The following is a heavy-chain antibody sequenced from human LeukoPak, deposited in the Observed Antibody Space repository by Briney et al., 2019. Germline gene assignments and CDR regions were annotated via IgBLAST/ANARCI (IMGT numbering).Heavy chain of an antibody. CDR1: GFTFSSYA. CDR2: ISGSGGST. J-gene: IGHJ6*03. CDR3: ARTIFGVVIFPYYMDV. D-gene: IGHD3-3*01. V-gene: IGHV3-23*01. Sequence: PGGSLRLSCAASGFTFSSYAMSWVRQAPGKGLEWVSAISGSGGSTYYADSVKGRFTISRDNSKNTLYLQMNSLRAEDTTVYYCARTIFGVVIFPYYMDVWGKGTTVTVSS.